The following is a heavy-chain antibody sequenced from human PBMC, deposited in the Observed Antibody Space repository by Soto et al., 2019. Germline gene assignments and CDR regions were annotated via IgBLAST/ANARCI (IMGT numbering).Heavy chain of an antibody. V-gene: IGHV3-23*01. Sequence: GGSLRLSCAASGFTFSSYAMSWVRQAPGKGLEWVSAISGSGGSTYYADSVKGRFTISRDNSKNTLYLQMNSLRAEDTAVYYCAKDEVRYYDSSGYFGRYYYYGMDVWGQGTTVTVSS. D-gene: IGHD3-22*01. J-gene: IGHJ6*02. CDR3: AKDEVRYYDSSGYFGRYYYYGMDV. CDR2: ISGSGGST. CDR1: GFTFSSYA.